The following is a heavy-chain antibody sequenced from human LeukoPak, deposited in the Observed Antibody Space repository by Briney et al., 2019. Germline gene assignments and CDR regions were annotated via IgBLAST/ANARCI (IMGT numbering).Heavy chain of an antibody. CDR1: GFTLSDYY. V-gene: IGHV3-11*01. D-gene: IGHD2-2*01. CDR2: ISSSGSTI. Sequence: KTGGSLRLSCAASGFTLSDYYMSWIRQAPGKGVEWGSYISSSGSTIYYADSVKGRFTISRDNAKNSLYLQMNSLRAEGTAVYYCARDGRVQLLAPKTAFDIWGQGTMVTVSS. J-gene: IGHJ3*02. CDR3: ARDGRVQLLAPKTAFDI.